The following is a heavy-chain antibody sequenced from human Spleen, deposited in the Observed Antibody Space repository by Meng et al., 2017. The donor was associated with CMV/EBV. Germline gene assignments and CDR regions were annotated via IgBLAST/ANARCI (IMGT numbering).Heavy chain of an antibody. CDR2: ISSSGSTI. V-gene: IGHV3-11*04. Sequence: GESLKISCAASGFTVSDYYMSWIRQAPGKGLEWVSYISSSGSTIYYADSVKGRFTISRDNAKNSLYLQMNSLRAEDTAVYYCARDGPNYYDSSIDYWGQGTLVTVSS. J-gene: IGHJ4*02. CDR1: GFTVSDYY. CDR3: ARDGPNYYDSSIDY. D-gene: IGHD3-22*01.